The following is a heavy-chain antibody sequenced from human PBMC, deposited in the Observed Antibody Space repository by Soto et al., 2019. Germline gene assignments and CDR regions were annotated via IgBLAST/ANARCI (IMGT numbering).Heavy chain of an antibody. V-gene: IGHV4-34*01. Sequence: QVQLQQWGAGLLKPSETLSLTCAVYGGSFSGYYWSWIRQPPGKGLEWIGEINHSGSTNYNPSLKSRVNITVDTSKNQVSLKLSSVAAADTAVFYCARVYNYIWGSYRYSPHDAFDIWGQGTMVTVSS. CDR2: INHSGST. D-gene: IGHD3-16*02. J-gene: IGHJ3*02. CDR1: GGSFSGYY. CDR3: ARVYNYIWGSYRYSPHDAFDI.